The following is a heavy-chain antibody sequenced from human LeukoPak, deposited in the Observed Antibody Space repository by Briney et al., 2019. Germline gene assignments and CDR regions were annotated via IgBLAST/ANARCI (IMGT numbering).Heavy chain of an antibody. CDR3: ARVKSYYYDTSDKDAFDI. V-gene: IGHV1-46*01. D-gene: IGHD3-22*01. J-gene: IGHJ3*02. CDR2: INPRGGST. CDR1: GYTFTSHF. Sequence: VASVKVSCKASGYTFTSHFMHWVRQAAGQGLEWMGIINPRGGSTSYTQKFQGRVTMTRDTSTSTVYMELSSLRSEDTAVYYCARVKSYYYDTSDKDAFDIWGQGTMVTVSS.